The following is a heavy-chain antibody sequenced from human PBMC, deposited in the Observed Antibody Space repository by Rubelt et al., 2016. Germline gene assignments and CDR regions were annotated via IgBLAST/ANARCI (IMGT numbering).Heavy chain of an antibody. CDR2: IWYDGSNN. CDR1: GFTFSSYG. Sequence: QVQLVESGGGVVQPGRSLRLSCAASGFTFSSYGMHWVRQAPGKGLEWVAVIWYDGSNNYYADSVKGRFTIPRDNSKNTLYLQMNSLRAEDTAVYYCARGSTMHYGMDVWGQGTTVTVSS. V-gene: IGHV3-33*01. CDR3: ARGSTMHYGMDV. D-gene: IGHD2-2*01. J-gene: IGHJ6*02.